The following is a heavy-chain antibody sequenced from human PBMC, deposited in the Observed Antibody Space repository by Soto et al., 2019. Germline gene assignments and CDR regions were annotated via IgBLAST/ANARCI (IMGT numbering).Heavy chain of an antibody. CDR3: ARDSWSGYRGFDW. Sequence: GKGLEWVANIKEDGSEKYYVDSVKGRFTISRDNAKNSLYLQMNSLRAEDTAVYYCARDSWSGYRGFDWWGHGSLVT. CDR2: IKEDGSEK. V-gene: IGHV3-7*01. D-gene: IGHD3-3*01. J-gene: IGHJ4*01.